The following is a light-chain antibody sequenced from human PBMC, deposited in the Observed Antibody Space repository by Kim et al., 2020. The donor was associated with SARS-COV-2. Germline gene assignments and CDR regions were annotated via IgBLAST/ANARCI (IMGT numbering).Light chain of an antibody. CDR3: SSYTSSSTVV. J-gene: IGLJ2*01. CDR1: SSGVGGYNY. Sequence: GQSITISSTVTSSGVGGYNYVSWYQQHPGKAPKLMIYDDSNRPSGVSNRFSGSKSGSTTSLTISGRQAEGEADYYCSSYTSSSTVVFGGGTQLTVL. V-gene: IGLV2-14*03. CDR2: DDS.